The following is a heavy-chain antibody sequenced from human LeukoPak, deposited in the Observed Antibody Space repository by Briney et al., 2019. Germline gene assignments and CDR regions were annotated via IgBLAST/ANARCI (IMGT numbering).Heavy chain of an antibody. Sequence: ASVTYSCKTSGYTFTAHDIFWVREAAGQGLEWMGWMNPKSGSTAYAQKVQGRVTFTRNTSITTAYLDLTNLRYEDTAMYYCARGRQMSINWYFDLWGRGTQVTVAS. CDR3: ARGRQMSINWYFDL. CDR2: MNPKSGST. J-gene: IGHJ2*01. V-gene: IGHV1-8*03. D-gene: IGHD3-10*01. CDR1: GYTFTAHD.